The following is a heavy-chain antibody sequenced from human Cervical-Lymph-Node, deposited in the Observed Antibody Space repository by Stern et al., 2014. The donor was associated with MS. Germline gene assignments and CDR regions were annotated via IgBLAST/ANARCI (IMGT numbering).Heavy chain of an antibody. D-gene: IGHD3-3*01. Sequence: QLQLQESGPGLVKPSETLSLTCTVSGGSVSSSTYYWGWIRQPPGKNLEWIGSIYYTGRTYYNPSLTSRLTISIAAAKNPFHLKLPSVTAADTAVYYCARQGSFDFWSGWGQGTLVTVSS. V-gene: IGHV4-39*01. CDR3: ARQGSFDFWSG. CDR1: GGSVSSSTYY. J-gene: IGHJ4*02. CDR2: IYYTGRT.